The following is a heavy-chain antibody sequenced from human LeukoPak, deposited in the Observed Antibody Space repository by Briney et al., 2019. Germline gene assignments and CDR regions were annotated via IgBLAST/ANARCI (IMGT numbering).Heavy chain of an antibody. J-gene: IGHJ4*02. CDR1: GGSISSRTYY. Sequence: SETLSLTCTVSGGSISSRTYYWGWIRQPPGKGLEWIGSIYYSGNTYYNPSLKSRVTISVDTSKNQFSLKLSSVTAADTAVYYCARDRYSSSSLDYWGQGTLVTVSS. CDR3: ARDRYSSSSLDY. D-gene: IGHD6-13*01. CDR2: IYYSGNT. V-gene: IGHV4-39*07.